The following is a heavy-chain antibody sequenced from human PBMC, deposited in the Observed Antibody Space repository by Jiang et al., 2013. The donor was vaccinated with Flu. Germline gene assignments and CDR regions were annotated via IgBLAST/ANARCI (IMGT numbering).Heavy chain of an antibody. D-gene: IGHD6-19*01. CDR1: GYTFTSYA. V-gene: IGHV7-4-1*02. J-gene: IGHJ4*02. Sequence: KVSCKASGYTFTSYAMNWVRQAPGQGLEWMGWINTNTGNPTYAQGFTGRFVFSLDTSVSTAYLQISSLKAEDTAVYYCAREEGIAVAGTGVDSYFDYWGQGTLVTVSS. CDR2: INTNTGNP. CDR3: AREEGIAVAGTGVDSYFDY.